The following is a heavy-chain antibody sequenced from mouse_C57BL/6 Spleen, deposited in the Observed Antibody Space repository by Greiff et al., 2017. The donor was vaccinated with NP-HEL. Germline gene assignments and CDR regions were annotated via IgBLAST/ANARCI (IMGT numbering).Heavy chain of an antibody. D-gene: IGHD1-1*01. J-gene: IGHJ3*01. CDR3: ARLPRDYYGSSYGWFAY. V-gene: IGHV5-2*01. Sequence: EVQGVESGGGLVQPGESLKLSCESNEYEFPSHDMSWVRKTPEKRLELVAAINSDGGSTYYPDTMERRFIISRDNTKKTLYLQMSSLRSEDTALYYCARLPRDYYGSSYGWFAYWGQGTLVTVSA. CDR1: EYEFPSHD. CDR2: INSDGGST.